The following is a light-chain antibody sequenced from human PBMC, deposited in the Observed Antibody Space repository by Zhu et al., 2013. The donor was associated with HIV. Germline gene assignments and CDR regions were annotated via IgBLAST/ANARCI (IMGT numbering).Light chain of an antibody. Sequence: DIQMTQSPSTLSASVGDRVTITCRASQTISTWLAWYKQKPGKAPNLLIYDASSLQSGVPSRLSGSGSGTDFTLTIGPLQPEDFATYYCQQSYSTALTFGGGTKVAVK. CDR1: QTISTW. CDR2: DAS. CDR3: QQSYSTALT. V-gene: IGKV1-5*01. J-gene: IGKJ4*01.